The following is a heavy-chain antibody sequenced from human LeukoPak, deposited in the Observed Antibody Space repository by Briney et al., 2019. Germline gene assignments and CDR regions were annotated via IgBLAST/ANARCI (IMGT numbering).Heavy chain of an antibody. CDR1: GGSISSYY. Sequence: SETLSLTCTVSGGSISSYYWSWIRQPAGKGLEWIGRIYTSGSTNYNPSLKSRVTMSVDTSKNQFSLELSSVTAADTAVYYCAREMDIAAPFDYWGQGTLVTVPS. CDR2: IYTSGST. V-gene: IGHV4-4*07. J-gene: IGHJ4*02. D-gene: IGHD6-25*01. CDR3: AREMDIAAPFDY.